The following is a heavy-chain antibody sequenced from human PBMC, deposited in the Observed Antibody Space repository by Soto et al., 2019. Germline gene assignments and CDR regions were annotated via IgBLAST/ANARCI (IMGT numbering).Heavy chain of an antibody. CDR3: ATTSASDWSDP. Sequence: SVNVSCKASGYTFTSYYIHLVRQAPGQGLEWMGGINPSFGTAKYAQNFQGRVTITADESTSTAYMELSSLRSEDTAVYYCATTSASDWSDPWGQGTLVTVSS. J-gene: IGHJ5*02. V-gene: IGHV1-69*13. CDR2: INPSFGTA. CDR1: GYTFTSYY. D-gene: IGHD6-6*01.